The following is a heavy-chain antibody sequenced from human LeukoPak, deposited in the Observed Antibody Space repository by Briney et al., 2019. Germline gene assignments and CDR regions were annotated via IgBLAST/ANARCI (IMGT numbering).Heavy chain of an antibody. Sequence: SETLSLTCAVYGGSFSGYYWSWVRQPPGKGLEWIGEINHSGSTNYNPSLKSRVTISVDTSKNQFSLKLSSVTAADTAVYYCGRGSPYCSTTSCYNLVWGQGTTVTVSS. V-gene: IGHV4-34*01. J-gene: IGHJ6*02. CDR3: GRGSPYCSTTSCYNLV. CDR2: INHSGST. CDR1: GGSFSGYY. D-gene: IGHD2-2*02.